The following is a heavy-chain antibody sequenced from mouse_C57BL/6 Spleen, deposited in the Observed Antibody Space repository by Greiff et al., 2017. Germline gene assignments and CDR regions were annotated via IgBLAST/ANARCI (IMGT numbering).Heavy chain of an antibody. J-gene: IGHJ2*01. Sequence: QVQLQQSGAELVRPGASVTLSCKASGYTFTDYEMHWVKQTPVHGLEWIGAIDPETGGTAYDQKFKGKAILTVDKSSSTAYMELRSLTSEGSADYYYTRGGAYGSTHDYGDWGQGATLTV. CDR2: IDPETGGT. V-gene: IGHV1-15*01. CDR3: TRGGAYGSTHDYGD. D-gene: IGHD1-1*01. CDR1: GYTFTDYE.